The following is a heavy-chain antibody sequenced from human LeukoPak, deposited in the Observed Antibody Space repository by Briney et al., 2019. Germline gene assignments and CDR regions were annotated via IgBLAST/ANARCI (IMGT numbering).Heavy chain of an antibody. D-gene: IGHD2-2*01. J-gene: IGHJ4*02. CDR2: IIPIFGTA. CDR3: ARGYCSSTSCLSPFDY. V-gene: IGHV1-69*05. Sequence: SSVKVSCKASGGTFSSYAISWVRQAPGQGPEWMGRIIPIFGTANYAQKFQGRVTITTDESTSTAYMELSSLRSEDTAVYYCARGYCSSTSCLSPFDYWGQGTLVTVSS. CDR1: GGTFSSYA.